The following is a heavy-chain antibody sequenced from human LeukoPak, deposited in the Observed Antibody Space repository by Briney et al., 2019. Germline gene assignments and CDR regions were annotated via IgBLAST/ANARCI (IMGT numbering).Heavy chain of an antibody. CDR2: IKPKDGST. D-gene: IGHD2-2*01. V-gene: IGHV1-46*01. J-gene: IGHJ5*02. Sequence: APVKVSCKTSGDSFTTYYFHWVRQAPGQGLEWVATIKPKDGSTDFAENFRGRVTLTRDTSTTTLYMDLHSLESADTAVYYCARDRGCTTSSCYRTGLRWFDPWGQGTLVIVSS. CDR1: GDSFTTYY. CDR3: ARDRGCTTSSCYRTGLRWFDP.